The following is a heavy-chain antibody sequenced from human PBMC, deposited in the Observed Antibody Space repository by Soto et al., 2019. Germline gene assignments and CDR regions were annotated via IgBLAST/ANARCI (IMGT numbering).Heavy chain of an antibody. D-gene: IGHD2-2*01. Sequence: ADTPSITLTVSRCCVSSYYWSWIRKHAGKGLEWIGRIYTSGSTNYNPSLKSRVTMSVDTSKNQFSLKLSSVTAADTAVYYCARTGYCSSTSCLTAYYYYGMDVWGQGTKVTVSS. CDR2: IYTSGST. CDR1: RCCVSSYY. CDR3: ARTGYCSSTSCLTAYYYYGMDV. V-gene: IGHV4-4*07. J-gene: IGHJ6*02.